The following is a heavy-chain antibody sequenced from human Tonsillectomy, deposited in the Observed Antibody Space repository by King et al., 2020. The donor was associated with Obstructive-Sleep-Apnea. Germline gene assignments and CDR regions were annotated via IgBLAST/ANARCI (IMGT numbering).Heavy chain of an antibody. D-gene: IGHD3-10*01. CDR2: ISFDGSNK. Sequence: VQLVESGGGVVQPGRSLRLSCAASGFTFSRHGMHWVRQAPGKGLEWVAVISFDGSNKNYADSVKGRFTISRDNSKNTMQLQMNSLRAGDTAVYYCAKDDPRVDVLWFGDLFRCMDVWGQGTTVTVSS. V-gene: IGHV3-30*18. CDR1: GFTFSRHG. CDR3: AKDDPRVDVLWFGDLFRCMDV. J-gene: IGHJ6*02.